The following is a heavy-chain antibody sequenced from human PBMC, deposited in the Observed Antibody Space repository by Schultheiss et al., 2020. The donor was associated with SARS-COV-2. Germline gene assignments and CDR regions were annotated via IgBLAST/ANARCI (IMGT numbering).Heavy chain of an antibody. CDR2: IYYSGST. D-gene: IGHD5-24*01. V-gene: IGHV4-30-4*01. CDR1: GGSISSGDYY. CDR3: AREAVDGYIEGCFDP. Sequence: SETLSLTCTVSGGSISSGDYYWSWIRQPPGKGLEWIGYIYYSGSTYYNPSLKSRVTISVDTSKNQFSLKLSSVTAADTAVYYCAREAVDGYIEGCFDPWGQGTLVTVSS. J-gene: IGHJ5*02.